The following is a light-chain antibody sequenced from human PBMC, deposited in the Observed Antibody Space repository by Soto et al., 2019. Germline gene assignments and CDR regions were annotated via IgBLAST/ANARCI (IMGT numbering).Light chain of an antibody. Sequence: DIEMTQSPSTLSASVGDRVTITCRASQSISYWLAWYQQKPGKAPKLLIYKASTLEKEVPSRFIGSGSGTEFSLTISSPQPDDFASYYCQQYKTFPWTFGQGTKVDIK. CDR1: QSISYW. CDR2: KAS. V-gene: IGKV1-5*03. CDR3: QQYKTFPWT. J-gene: IGKJ1*01.